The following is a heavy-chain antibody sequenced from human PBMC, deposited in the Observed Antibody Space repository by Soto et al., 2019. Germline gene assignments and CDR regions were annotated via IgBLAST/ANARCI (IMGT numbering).Heavy chain of an antibody. CDR3: ARAFGYSGYDLKVYYYYGMDV. CDR1: GFTFSSYA. J-gene: IGHJ6*02. V-gene: IGHV3-30-3*01. Sequence: LRLSCAASGFTFSSYAMHWVRQAPGKGLEWVAVISYDGSNKYYADSVKGRFTISRDNSKNTLYLQMNSLRAEDTAVYYCARAFGYSGYDLKVYYYYGMDVWGQGTTVTVSS. CDR2: ISYDGSNK. D-gene: IGHD5-12*01.